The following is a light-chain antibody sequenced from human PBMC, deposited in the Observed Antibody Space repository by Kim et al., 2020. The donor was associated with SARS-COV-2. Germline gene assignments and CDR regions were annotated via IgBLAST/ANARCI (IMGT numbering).Light chain of an antibody. CDR2: GKR. Sequence: GTMPCTWGDINIGGGYDFTWCPRLPGTAPKLPIFGKRKRPSGVPDRFSGSKSGTSASLAITGLQAEDEADYYCQSYDSSLSGVVFGGGTQLTVL. J-gene: IGLJ2*01. CDR3: QSYDSSLSGVV. CDR1: DINIGGGYD. V-gene: IGLV1-40*01.